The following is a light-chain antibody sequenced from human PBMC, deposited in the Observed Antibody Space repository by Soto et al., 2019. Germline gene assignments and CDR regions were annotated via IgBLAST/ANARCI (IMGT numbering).Light chain of an antibody. V-gene: IGKV3-15*01. CDR3: QHYSDSPT. CDR2: DAS. J-gene: IGKJ1*01. CDR1: EGVGLK. Sequence: EIVMTQSPATLSVSRGERVTLSCRASEGVGLKLAWYQLKPGLPPRLLFYDASTRATGLPARFSGSGAGTEFTLSISSLQSEDFATYYCQHYSDSPTFGQGTKADIK.